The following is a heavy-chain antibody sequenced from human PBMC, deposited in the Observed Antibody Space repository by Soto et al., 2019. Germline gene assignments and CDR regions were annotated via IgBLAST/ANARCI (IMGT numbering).Heavy chain of an antibody. Sequence: GVSLRLSCAASGFTFSSLWMDWVRQAPGKGLEWLANINPDGSEKPYVASVKGRFTISRDNARNSLYLQMRSLTAEDSALYYCSRSLNSWGQGTRVTVSS. CDR3: SRSLNS. J-gene: IGHJ4*02. V-gene: IGHV3-7*01. CDR2: INPDGSEK. CDR1: GFTFSSLW.